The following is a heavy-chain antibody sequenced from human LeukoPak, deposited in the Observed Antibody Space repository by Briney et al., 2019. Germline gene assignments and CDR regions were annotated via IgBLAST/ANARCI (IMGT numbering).Heavy chain of an antibody. V-gene: IGHV1-2*04. CDR3: ARGDSSSWGWFDP. J-gene: IGHJ5*02. CDR1: GYTFTGYY. Sequence: GASVKVSCKASGYTFTGYYMHWVRQAPGQGLEWMGWINPNSGDTNYAQKFQGWVTMTRDTSISTAYMELSRLRSDDTAVYYCARGDSSSWGWFDPWGQGTLVTVSS. CDR2: INPNSGDT. D-gene: IGHD6-13*01.